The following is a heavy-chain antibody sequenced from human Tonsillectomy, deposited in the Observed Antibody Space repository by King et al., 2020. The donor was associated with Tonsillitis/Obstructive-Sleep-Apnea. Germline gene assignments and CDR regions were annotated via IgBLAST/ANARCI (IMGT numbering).Heavy chain of an antibody. CDR3: ARVRFYYDTSGYDAVDI. Sequence: QLQESGPGLVRPSQTLSLTCTVSGGSISSANHYWSWIRQHPGKGLEWIGYIYYSGSTYYNPSLKSRVTISVDTSQNQFSLKLTSVTAADTAVYYCARVRFYYDTSGYDAVDIWGQGTIVTVSA. V-gene: IGHV4-31*03. CDR1: GGSISSANHY. CDR2: IYYSGST. D-gene: IGHD3-22*01. J-gene: IGHJ3*02.